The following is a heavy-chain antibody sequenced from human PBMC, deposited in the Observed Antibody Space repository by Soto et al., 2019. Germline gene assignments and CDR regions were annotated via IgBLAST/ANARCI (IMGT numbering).Heavy chain of an antibody. Sequence: GGSLRLSCAASGFTFSNYGMHWVRQAPGKGLEWVAVIWYDGSNKYYADSVKGRFTISRDNSKNTLYLQMNSLRAEDTAVYYCAGSSSMYYFDHWGQGTLVTVSS. CDR2: IWYDGSNK. D-gene: IGHD6-6*01. CDR1: GFTFSNYG. V-gene: IGHV3-33*01. CDR3: AGSSSMYYFDH. J-gene: IGHJ4*02.